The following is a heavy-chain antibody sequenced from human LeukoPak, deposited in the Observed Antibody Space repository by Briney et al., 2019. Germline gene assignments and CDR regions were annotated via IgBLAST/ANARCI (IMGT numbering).Heavy chain of an antibody. CDR3: AIYIEAGEYSDY. D-gene: IGHD1-26*01. Sequence: ASVKVSCKAPGGTFSSYAISWVRQAPGQGLEWMGRIIPIFGTANYAQKFQGRVTITTDESTSTAYMELSSLRSEDTAVYYCAIYIEAGEYSDYWGQGTLVTVSS. CDR1: GGTFSSYA. V-gene: IGHV1-69*05. J-gene: IGHJ4*02. CDR2: IIPIFGTA.